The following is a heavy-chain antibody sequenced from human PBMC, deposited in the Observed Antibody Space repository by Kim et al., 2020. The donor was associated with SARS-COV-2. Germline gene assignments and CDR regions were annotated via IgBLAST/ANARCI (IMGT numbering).Heavy chain of an antibody. CDR3: ATPTPSNLVGTARRLPGDYYCGGDV. V-gene: IGHV1-69*13. Sequence: SVKVSCKASGGTFSSYAISWVRQAPGQGLEWMGGIIPIFGTANYAQKFQGRVTITADESTSTAYMELSSLRSEDTAVYYCATPTPSNLVGTARRLPGDYYCGGDVSGQGATVTVSS. CDR2: IIPIFGTA. D-gene: IGHD5-18*01. J-gene: IGHJ6*02. CDR1: GGTFSSYA.